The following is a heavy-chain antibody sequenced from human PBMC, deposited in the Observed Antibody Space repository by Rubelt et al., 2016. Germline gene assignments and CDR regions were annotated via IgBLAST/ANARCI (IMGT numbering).Heavy chain of an antibody. CDR3: ARTHGLVNYYYGMDV. V-gene: IGHV3-74*01. D-gene: IGHD5-24*01. J-gene: IGHJ6*02. Sequence: GRFTISRDNAKNTLYLHMNSLRAEDTAVYYCARTHGLVNYYYGMDVWGQGTTVTVSS.